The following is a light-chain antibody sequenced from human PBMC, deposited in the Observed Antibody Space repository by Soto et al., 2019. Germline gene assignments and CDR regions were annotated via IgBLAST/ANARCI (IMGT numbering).Light chain of an antibody. Sequence: DIQMTQSPSTLSASVGDRVTITCRASQSISSWLAWYQQKPGKAPKLLIYKASSLESGVPSRFSGSGSGTEFTLTISSLQHDDFATYYFQQYNSYSRTFGQGNKVEIK. CDR2: KAS. V-gene: IGKV1-5*03. CDR3: QQYNSYSRT. CDR1: QSISSW. J-gene: IGKJ1*01.